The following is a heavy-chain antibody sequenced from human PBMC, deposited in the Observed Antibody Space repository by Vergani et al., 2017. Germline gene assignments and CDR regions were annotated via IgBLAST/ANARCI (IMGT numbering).Heavy chain of an antibody. CDR1: GGTFSSYA. D-gene: IGHD1-1*01. CDR2: IIPILGTA. J-gene: IGHJ5*02. V-gene: IGHV1-69*01. Sequence: QVQLVQSGAEVKKPGASVKVSCKASGGTFSSYAISWVRQAPGQGLEWMGGIIPILGTANYAQKFQGRVTITADESTSTAYMELSSLRSEDTAVYDCARKKSLYNWNDCGWFDPWGQGTLVTVSS. CDR3: ARKKSLYNWNDCGWFDP.